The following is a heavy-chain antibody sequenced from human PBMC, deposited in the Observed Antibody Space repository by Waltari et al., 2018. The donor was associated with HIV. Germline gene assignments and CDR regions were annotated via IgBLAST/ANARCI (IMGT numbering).Heavy chain of an antibody. D-gene: IGHD2-8*01. V-gene: IGHV1-2*06. J-gene: IGHJ4*02. CDR1: AYTFAGTY. CDR3: TRIPKVGVYFDY. CDR2: INPIRGGT. Sequence: QLQLGQSGGAGRQPRASVKVSCAASAYTFAGTYIHWVRWAPGQGLEWMGRINPIRGGTDYAQKFQGRVTMTRDTSISTAYMERRRLRSDDTAVYFCTRIPKVGVYFDYWGQGTLVTVSS.